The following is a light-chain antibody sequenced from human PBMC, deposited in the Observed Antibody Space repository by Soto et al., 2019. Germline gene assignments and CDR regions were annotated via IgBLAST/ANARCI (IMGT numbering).Light chain of an antibody. CDR1: QDISNY. Sequence: DIQMTQSPSSLSASVGDRVTIACRATQDISNYLAWFQQKPGKVPKLLIYAASTLQPGVPSRFTGSGSGTDFNLTSSSLQAEDVATYYCQKYNGAPRTFGQGTKVEIK. CDR3: QKYNGAPRT. J-gene: IGKJ1*01. CDR2: AAS. V-gene: IGKV1-27*01.